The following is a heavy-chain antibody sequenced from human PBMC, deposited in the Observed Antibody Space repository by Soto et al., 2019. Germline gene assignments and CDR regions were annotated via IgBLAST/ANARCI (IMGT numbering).Heavy chain of an antibody. D-gene: IGHD3-16*01. J-gene: IGHJ4*02. CDR1: GYSISSSNW. Sequence: SETLSLTCAVSGYSISSSNWWGWIRQPPGKGLEWIGYIYCSGSTYYNPSLKSRVTMSVDTSKNQFSLKLSSVTAVDTAVYYCARIGGGGDMNYWGQGTLVTVSS. CDR3: ARIGGGGDMNY. V-gene: IGHV4-28*01. CDR2: IYCSGST.